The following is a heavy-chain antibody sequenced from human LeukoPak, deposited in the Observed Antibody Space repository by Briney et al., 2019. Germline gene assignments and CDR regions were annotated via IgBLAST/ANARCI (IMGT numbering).Heavy chain of an antibody. D-gene: IGHD3-9*01. Sequence: GASVKVSCRTTGYTFTDSYMHWVRQAPGQGPEWMGWINPSNGGTNYAQKFQGRVTMTRDTSISTAYMELSRLRSDDTAVYYCSRDPNDILTGYYMSDAFDIWGQGTMVTVSS. CDR3: SRDPNDILTGYYMSDAFDI. CDR2: INPSNGGT. V-gene: IGHV1-2*02. CDR1: GYTFTDSY. J-gene: IGHJ3*02.